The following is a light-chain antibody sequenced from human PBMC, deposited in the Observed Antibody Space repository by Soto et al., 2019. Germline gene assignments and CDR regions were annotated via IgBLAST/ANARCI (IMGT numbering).Light chain of an antibody. J-gene: IGKJ5*01. CDR3: QQRSNWPPIT. V-gene: IGKV3-11*01. CDR2: DTS. CDR1: QSVSSN. Sequence: EIVMTQSPATLSVSPGERATLSCRAGQSVSSNLAWYQQKPGQAPRLLIFDTSNRATGIPARFSGSGSGTDFTLTISSLEPQDFAIYYCQQRSNWPPITFGQGTRLEI.